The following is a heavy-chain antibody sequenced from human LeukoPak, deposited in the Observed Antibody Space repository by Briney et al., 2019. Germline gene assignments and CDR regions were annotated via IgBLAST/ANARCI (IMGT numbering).Heavy chain of an antibody. D-gene: IGHD3-10*01. J-gene: IGHJ3*02. Sequence: SETLSLTCTVSGGSVSGDNYYWTWMRQPPGKGLEWIGYIYYSRSTNYNPSLKSRVTISIDTSKNQFSLKLSSVTAADTAVYFCAREMYYSGSGSRNAFDIWGQGTMVTVSS. CDR3: AREMYYSGSGSRNAFDI. CDR1: GGSVSGDNYY. CDR2: IYYSRST. V-gene: IGHV4-61*01.